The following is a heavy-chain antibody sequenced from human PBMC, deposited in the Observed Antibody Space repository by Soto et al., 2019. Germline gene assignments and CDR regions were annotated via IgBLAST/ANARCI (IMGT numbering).Heavy chain of an antibody. CDR1: GFTFSSYA. Sequence: GGSLRLSFAASGFTFSSYAMRWVLQAPGKGLDSVSTISHSGDNKNHADSLKGPFNISRDNSTDTLFLKMNRLRADETDVYYCAKEMYDWNDEADCWGQGTLVTVSS. V-gene: IGHV3-23*01. CDR2: ISHSGDNK. CDR3: AKEMYDWNDEADC. D-gene: IGHD1-20*01. J-gene: IGHJ4*02.